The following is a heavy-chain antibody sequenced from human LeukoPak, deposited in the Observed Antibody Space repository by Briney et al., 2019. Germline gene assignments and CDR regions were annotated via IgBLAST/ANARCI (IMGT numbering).Heavy chain of an antibody. J-gene: IGHJ4*02. V-gene: IGHV1-69*05. Sequence: SVKVSCKASGGTFSSYAISWVRQAPGQGLEWMGGIIPIFGTANYAQKFQGRVTITTDESTSTAYMELSSLRSEDTAVYYCARGRLPGYSSSWRSAFFDYWGQGTLVTVSS. CDR3: ARGRLPGYSSSWRSAFFDY. CDR1: GGTFSSYA. D-gene: IGHD6-13*01. CDR2: IIPIFGTA.